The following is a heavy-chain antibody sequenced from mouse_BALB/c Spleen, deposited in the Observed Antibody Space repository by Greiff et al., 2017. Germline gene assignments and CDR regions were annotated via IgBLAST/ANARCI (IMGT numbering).Heavy chain of an antibody. Sequence: SGAELAKPGASVKMSCKASGYTFTSYWMHWVKQRPGQGLEWIGYINPSTGYTEYNQKFKDKATLTADKSSSTAYMQLSSLTSEDSAVYYCANYYGSSPWFAYWGQGTLVTVSA. CDR3: ANYYGSSPWFAY. J-gene: IGHJ3*01. CDR2: INPSTGYT. D-gene: IGHD1-1*01. CDR1: GYTFTSYW. V-gene: IGHV1-7*01.